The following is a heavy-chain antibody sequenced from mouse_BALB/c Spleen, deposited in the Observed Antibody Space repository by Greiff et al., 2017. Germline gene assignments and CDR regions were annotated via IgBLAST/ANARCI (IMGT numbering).Heavy chain of an antibody. V-gene: IGHV5-17*02. CDR3: ARGYGGGNYFDY. J-gene: IGHJ2*01. Sequence: DVKLVESGGGLVQPGGSRKLSCATSGFTFSSFGMHWVHQAPEKGLEWVAYISSGSSTIYYADTVTGRFTISRDNPKNTLFLQMTSLRSEDTAMYYCARGYGGGNYFDYWGQGTTLTVSA. CDR2: ISSGSSTI. CDR1: GFTFSSFG. D-gene: IGHD1-1*02.